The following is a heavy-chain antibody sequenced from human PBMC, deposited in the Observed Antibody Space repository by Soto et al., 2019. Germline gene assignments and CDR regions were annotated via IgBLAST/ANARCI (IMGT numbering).Heavy chain of an antibody. D-gene: IGHD4-4*01. V-gene: IGHV4-39*01. Sequence: SETLSLTCTVSGGSISSGGYYWSWIRQHPGKGLEWIGSIYYSGSTYYNPSLKSQVTVSVDTSKNQFSLKLSSVTAADTAVYYCARHPSNFWFDPWGQGTLVTVSS. CDR3: ARHPSNFWFDP. CDR1: GGSISSGGYY. CDR2: IYYSGST. J-gene: IGHJ5*02.